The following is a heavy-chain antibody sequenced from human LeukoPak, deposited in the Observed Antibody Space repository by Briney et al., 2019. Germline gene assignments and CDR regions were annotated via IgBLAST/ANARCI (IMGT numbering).Heavy chain of an antibody. J-gene: IGHJ3*02. V-gene: IGHV3-23*01. CDR1: GFTFSSYA. D-gene: IGHD6-13*01. CDR3: ARVRAAAVYNRGAFDI. CDR2: IPAGGTST. Sequence: PGGSLRLSCAASGFTFSSYAMSWVRQAPGKGLEWVSGIPAGGTSTHYADSVKGRFTISRDNSKNTLYLQMNSLRAEDTAVYYCARVRAAAVYNRGAFDIWGQGTMVTVSS.